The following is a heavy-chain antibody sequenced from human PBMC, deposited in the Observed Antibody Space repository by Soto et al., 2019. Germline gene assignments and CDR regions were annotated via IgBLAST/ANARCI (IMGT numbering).Heavy chain of an antibody. J-gene: IGHJ3*02. CDR3: AKAYDSSPYDAFDI. CDR1: GFTFDDYA. D-gene: IGHD3-22*01. V-gene: IGHV3-9*01. Sequence: EVQLVESGGGLVQPGRSLRLSCAASGFTFDDYAMHWVRQAPGKGLEWVSGISWNSGSIGYADSVKGRFTISRDNAKNSLYLQMNSRRSEGTALYYWAKAYDSSPYDAFDIWGQGTMVTVSS. CDR2: ISWNSGSI.